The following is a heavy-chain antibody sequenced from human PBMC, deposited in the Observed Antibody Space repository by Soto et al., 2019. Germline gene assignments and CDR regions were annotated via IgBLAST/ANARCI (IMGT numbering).Heavy chain of an antibody. D-gene: IGHD1-1*01. Sequence: PAEVCWTACGERFKSYYMQWVRQDTGQGLEWMGIINPSGGSTSYAQKFLGRVTMTEDTSTDTAYMELSSLRSDDTAVYYCAIGGTNWLQSPFDYWGRGTLVTVSS. CDR3: AIGGTNWLQSPFDY. J-gene: IGHJ4*02. CDR2: INPSGGST. CDR1: GERFKSYY. V-gene: IGHV1-46*02.